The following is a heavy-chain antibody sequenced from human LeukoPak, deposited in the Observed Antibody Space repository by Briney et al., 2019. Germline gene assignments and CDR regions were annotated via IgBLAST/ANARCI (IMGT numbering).Heavy chain of an antibody. V-gene: IGHV3-23*01. Sequence: GGSLRLSCAASGFTFSSYAMSWVRQAPGKGLEWVSAISGSGGSTNYADSVKGRFTISRDNSQNTLYLQMNSLRAEDTAVYYCAKDMGVDTAMVTSLYFDYWGQGTLVTVSS. J-gene: IGHJ4*02. CDR2: ISGSGGST. CDR1: GFTFSSYA. D-gene: IGHD5-18*01. CDR3: AKDMGVDTAMVTSLYFDY.